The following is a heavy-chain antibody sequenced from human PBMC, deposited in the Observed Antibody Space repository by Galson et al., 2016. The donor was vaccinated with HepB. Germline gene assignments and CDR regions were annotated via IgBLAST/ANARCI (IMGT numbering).Heavy chain of an antibody. Sequence: SETLSLTCNVSGGSISGSYWSWIRQPPGKGLEWIGYIYYSGSTNYNPSLKSRVTISIDTSWNQFSLRLTSVTAADTAVYYCTRSYSNYFYYTGMDVWGQGTTVTVSS. V-gene: IGHV4-59*01. CDR2: IYYSGST. J-gene: IGHJ6*02. CDR1: GGSISGSY. CDR3: TRSYSNYFYYTGMDV. D-gene: IGHD4-11*01.